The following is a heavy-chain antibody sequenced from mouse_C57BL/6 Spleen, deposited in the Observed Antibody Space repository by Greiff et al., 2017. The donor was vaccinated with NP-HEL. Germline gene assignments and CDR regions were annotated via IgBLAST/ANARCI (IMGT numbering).Heavy chain of an antibody. CDR1: GYTFTDYY. CDR2: IYPGSGNT. Sequence: QVQLQQSGAELVRPGASVKLSCKASGYTFTDYYINWVKQRPGQGLEWIARIYPGSGNTYYNEKFKGKATLTAEKSSSTAYMQLSSLTSEDSAVYFCARGYYGYDGAWFAYWGQGTLVTVSA. D-gene: IGHD2-2*01. J-gene: IGHJ3*01. CDR3: ARGYYGYDGAWFAY. V-gene: IGHV1-76*01.